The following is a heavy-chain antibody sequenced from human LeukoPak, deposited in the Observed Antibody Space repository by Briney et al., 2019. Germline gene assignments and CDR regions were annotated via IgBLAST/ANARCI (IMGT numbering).Heavy chain of an antibody. CDR2: INPNSGGT. CDR1: GYTFTGYY. V-gene: IGHV1-2*02. Sequence: ASVKVSCKASGYTFTGYYMHWVRQAPGQGLEWMGWINPNSGGTNYAQKFQGRVTMTRDTSISTAYMEPSRLRSDDTAVYYCALLQERYFDWLLSLDPWGQGTLVTVSS. CDR3: ALLQERYFDWLLSLDP. D-gene: IGHD3-9*01. J-gene: IGHJ5*02.